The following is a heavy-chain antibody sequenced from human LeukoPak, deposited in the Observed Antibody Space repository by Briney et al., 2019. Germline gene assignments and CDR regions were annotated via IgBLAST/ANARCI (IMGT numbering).Heavy chain of an antibody. V-gene: IGHV4-34*01. CDR2: INDSGSI. CDR3: ARGRRW. Sequence: NPSETLSLTCAVYGGSFSGYYWTWIRQPPGKGLEWIREINDSGSINYNPTLKSRVTISVDTSKNQFSLKLTSVTAADTAVYYCARGRRWWGQGTLVTVSS. CDR1: GGSFSGYY. J-gene: IGHJ4*02. D-gene: IGHD5-24*01.